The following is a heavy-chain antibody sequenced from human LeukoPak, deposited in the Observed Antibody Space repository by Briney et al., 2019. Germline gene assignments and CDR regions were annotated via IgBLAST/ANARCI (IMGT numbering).Heavy chain of an antibody. CDR1: GYTFTSYA. CDR3: ARDWLGITGTMDYYYGMDV. Sequence: GASVNVSCKASGYTFTSYAMHWVRQAPGQRLEWMGWINAGNGNTKYSQKFQGRVTITRDTSASTAYMELSSLRSEDTAVYYCARDWLGITGTMDYYYGMDVWGQGTTVTVSS. CDR2: INAGNGNT. V-gene: IGHV1-3*01. J-gene: IGHJ6*02. D-gene: IGHD1/OR15-1a*01.